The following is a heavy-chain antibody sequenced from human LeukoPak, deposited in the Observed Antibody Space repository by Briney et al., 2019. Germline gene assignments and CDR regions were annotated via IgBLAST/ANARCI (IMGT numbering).Heavy chain of an antibody. J-gene: IGHJ4*02. CDR2: INQDGREK. Sequence: GGSLSLSCAASGFTFNNYYISWVRQAPGKGLEWVANINQDGREKNYVDSVRGRFNISRDNAKNSLYLQLNSLRVEDTAVYYCARDTTGYDPFWGQGTLVTVSS. CDR1: GFTFNNYY. V-gene: IGHV3-7*05. CDR3: ARDTTGYDPF. D-gene: IGHD5-12*01.